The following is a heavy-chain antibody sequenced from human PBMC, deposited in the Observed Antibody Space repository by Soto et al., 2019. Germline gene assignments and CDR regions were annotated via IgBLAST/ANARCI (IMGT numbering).Heavy chain of an antibody. Sequence: QVQLVQSGAEVKKPGSSVRVSCKASGDTFTFYSINWVRQAPGLGLEWMGRINPILSMSNYAQRFQDRVTMTADNTTSTAYMELRRLRSEDTAMYYCASSYGSGYRAFDYWGQGALVTVSS. D-gene: IGHD3-10*01. V-gene: IGHV1-69*02. J-gene: IGHJ4*02. CDR2: INPILSMS. CDR1: GDTFTFYS. CDR3: ASSYGSGYRAFDY.